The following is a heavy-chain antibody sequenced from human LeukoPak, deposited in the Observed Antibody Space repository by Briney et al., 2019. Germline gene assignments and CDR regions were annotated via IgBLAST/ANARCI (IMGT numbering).Heavy chain of an antibody. CDR3: ARGPFPYYYDSSGYRKRAFDI. V-gene: IGHV3-48*03. J-gene: IGHJ3*02. Sequence: PGGSLRLFCAASGFPFRSYEMNWVRQAPGKGLEWVSYISSSGSTICYADSVKGRFTISRDNAKNSLFLQMNSLRAEDTAACYCARGPFPYYYDSSGYRKRAFDIWGQGTMVTVSS. CDR2: ISSSGSTI. D-gene: IGHD3-22*01. CDR1: GFPFRSYE.